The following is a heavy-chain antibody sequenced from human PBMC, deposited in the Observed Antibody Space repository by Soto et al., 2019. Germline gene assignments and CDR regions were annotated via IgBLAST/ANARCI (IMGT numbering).Heavy chain of an antibody. CDR3: AREGAASHSYYYGTDV. CDR1: GGSISSGDSY. Sequence: QVQLQESGPGLVKPSQTLSLACTVSGGSISSGDSYWSWIRQSPEKGLEWIGYIYRSGSPYYNPSLESRFTISVDTSKNQFFLKLNSVTAADTAVYYCAREGAASHSYYYGTDVWGQGATVIVSS. J-gene: IGHJ6*02. D-gene: IGHD3-16*01. V-gene: IGHV4-30-4*01. CDR2: IYRSGSP.